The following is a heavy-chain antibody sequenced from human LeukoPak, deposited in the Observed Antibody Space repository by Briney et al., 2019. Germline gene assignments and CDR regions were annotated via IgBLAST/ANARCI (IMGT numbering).Heavy chain of an antibody. V-gene: IGHV4-61*03. J-gene: IGHJ3*02. CDR3: ARVKGIYSLWDDAFDI. D-gene: IGHD5-18*01. CDR1: GGSISSSSYY. Sequence: SETLSLTCTVSGGSISSSSYYWGWIRQPPGQGLEWIAYMYYSGITDYNPSLKSRVTMSIDTSKNHFSLNLTSVTAADTAVYYCARVKGIYSLWDDAFDIWGHGTMVTVSS. CDR2: MYYSGIT.